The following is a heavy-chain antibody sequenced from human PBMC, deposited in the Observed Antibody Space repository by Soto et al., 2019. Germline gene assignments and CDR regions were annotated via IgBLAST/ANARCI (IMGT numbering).Heavy chain of an antibody. CDR1: GFTFSSYS. CDR2: ISSSSSTI. D-gene: IGHD1-1*01. V-gene: IGHV3-48*01. Sequence: EVQLVESGGGLVQPGGSLRLSCAVSGFTFSSYSMNWVGQAPGKGLEWVSYISSSSSTIYYADSVKGRFTISRDNAKNSLCLQMNSLRAEDTAVYYCTREKSGTTDYWGQGTLVTVSS. J-gene: IGHJ4*02. CDR3: TREKSGTTDY.